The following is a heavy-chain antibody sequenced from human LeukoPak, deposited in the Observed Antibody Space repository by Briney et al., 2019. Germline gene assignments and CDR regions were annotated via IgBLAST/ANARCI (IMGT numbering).Heavy chain of an antibody. Sequence: GASVKVSCKASGYTFTSYHMHWVRQAPGQGLEWMGRINPNSGGTNYAQKFQGRVTMTRDTSISTAYMELSRLRSDDTAVYYCARDRRYCSSTSCYAFDIWDQGTMVTVSS. V-gene: IGHV1-2*06. CDR2: INPNSGGT. D-gene: IGHD2-2*01. CDR3: ARDRRYCSSTSCYAFDI. J-gene: IGHJ3*02. CDR1: GYTFTSYH.